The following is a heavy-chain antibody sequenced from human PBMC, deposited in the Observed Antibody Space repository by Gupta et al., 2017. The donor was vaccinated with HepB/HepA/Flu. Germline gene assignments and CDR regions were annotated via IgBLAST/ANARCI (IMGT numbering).Heavy chain of an antibody. CDR1: DYY. D-gene: IGHD7-27*01. V-gene: IGHV1-2*02. CDR3: ASVSLSGDLVDALDI. CDR2: INPNTGDT. Sequence: DYYMHWVRQARGQGLEWVGWINPNTGDTSFAQKFQGRVTLTRDTSLSTAFMELTRLTSDDTAVYYCASVSLSGDLVDALDIWGQGTMVTVSS. J-gene: IGHJ3*02.